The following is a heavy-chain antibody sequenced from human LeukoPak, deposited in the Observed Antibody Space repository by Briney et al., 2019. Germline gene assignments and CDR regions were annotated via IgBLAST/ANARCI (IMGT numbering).Heavy chain of an antibody. D-gene: IGHD3-16*01. Sequence: ASVKVPCKASGYTFTGYYMHWVRQAPGQGLEWMGWINPNSGGTNYAQKFQGRVTMTRDTSISTAYMELSRLRSDDTAVYYCAREGPWGTTFDYWGQGTLVTVSS. CDR2: INPNSGGT. CDR3: AREGPWGTTFDY. CDR1: GYTFTGYY. J-gene: IGHJ4*02. V-gene: IGHV1-2*02.